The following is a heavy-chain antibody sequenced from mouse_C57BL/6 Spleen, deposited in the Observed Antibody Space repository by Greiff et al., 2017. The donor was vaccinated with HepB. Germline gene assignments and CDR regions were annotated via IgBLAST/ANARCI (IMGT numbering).Heavy chain of an antibody. J-gene: IGHJ4*01. V-gene: IGHV5-6*01. CDR2: ISSGGSYT. CDR3: ARHGDLWLRQGMDY. Sequence: EVHLVESGGDLVKPGGSLKLSCAASGFTFSSYGMSWVRQTPDKRLEWVATISSGGSYTYYPDSVKGRFTISRDNAKNTLYLQMSSLKSEDTAMYYCARHGDLWLRQGMDYWGQGTSVTVSS. D-gene: IGHD2-2*01. CDR1: GFTFSSYG.